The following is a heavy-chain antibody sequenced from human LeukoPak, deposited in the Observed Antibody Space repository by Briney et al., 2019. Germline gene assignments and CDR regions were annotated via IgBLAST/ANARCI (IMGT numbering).Heavy chain of an antibody. J-gene: IGHJ4*02. CDR2: ISYDGSNK. CDR1: GFTFSRYG. D-gene: IGHD6-6*01. CDR3: ARGQGSSPVDY. Sequence: PGGSLRLSCVASGFTFSRYGMHWVRQAPGKGLEWVAVISYDGSNKYYADSVKGRFTISRDNSKNTLYLQMNSLRAEDTAVYYCARGQGSSPVDYWGQGTLVTVSS. V-gene: IGHV3-30*19.